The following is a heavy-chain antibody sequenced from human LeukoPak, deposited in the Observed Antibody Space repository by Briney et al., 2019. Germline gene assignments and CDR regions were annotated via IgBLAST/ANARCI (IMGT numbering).Heavy chain of an antibody. CDR2: INGSGGST. CDR3: GKSRFPAATSVLRYYGY. J-gene: IGHJ4*02. CDR1: GFTFSSYA. V-gene: IGHV3-23*01. Sequence: GGSLRLSCAASGFTFSSYAMSWVRQAPGKGLEWVSAINGSGGSTYYADSVKRRITISRDNSKNTLYLQMNGLRAEDTAVYDCGKSRFPAATSVLRYYGYWGQGTRVTVSS. D-gene: IGHD3-9*01.